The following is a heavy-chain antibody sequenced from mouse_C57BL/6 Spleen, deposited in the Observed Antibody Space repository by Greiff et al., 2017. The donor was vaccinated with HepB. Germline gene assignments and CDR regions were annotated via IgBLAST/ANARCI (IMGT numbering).Heavy chain of an antibody. J-gene: IGHJ4*01. Sequence: EVQLVESGGDLVKPGGSLKLSCAASGFTFSSYGMSWVRQTPDKRLEWVATISSGGSYTYYPDSVKGRFTIARDNAKNTLYLQMSSLKSEDTAMYYCARLLITTGYAMDYWGQGTSVTVSS. D-gene: IGHD2-4*01. CDR3: ARLLITTGYAMDY. CDR2: ISSGGSYT. CDR1: GFTFSSYG. V-gene: IGHV5-6*01.